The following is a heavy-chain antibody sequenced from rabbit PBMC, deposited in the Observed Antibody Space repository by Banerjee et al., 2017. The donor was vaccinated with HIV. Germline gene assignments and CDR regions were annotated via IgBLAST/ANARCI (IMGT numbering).Heavy chain of an antibody. D-gene: IGHD6-1*01. Sequence: QQQLEESGGDLVKPEGSLTLTCTASGFSFSSSYWICWVRQAPGKGLEWIACIYAGSSGSTYYASWAKGRFTISKTSSTTVTLQMTTLTGADTATYFCASDTGVAGYGYLWGPGTLVTVS. CDR2: IYAGSSGST. J-gene: IGHJ4*01. V-gene: IGHV1S45*01. CDR1: GFSFSSSYW. CDR3: ASDTGVAGYGYL.